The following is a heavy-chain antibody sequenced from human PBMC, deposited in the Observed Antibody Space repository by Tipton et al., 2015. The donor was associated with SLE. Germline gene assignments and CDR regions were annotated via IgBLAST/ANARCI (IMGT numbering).Heavy chain of an antibody. V-gene: IGHV3-74*01. CDR3: AREWGSDDY. CDR2: INNDGSST. J-gene: IGHJ4*02. CDR1: GFTFSSYW. Sequence: SLRLSCAASGFTFSSYWMHWVRQAPGKGLLWVSRINNDGSSTSYADSVKGRFTTSRDNAKNTLYLQMNSLRAEDTAVYYCAREWGSDDYWGQGTLVTVSS. D-gene: IGHD3-16*01.